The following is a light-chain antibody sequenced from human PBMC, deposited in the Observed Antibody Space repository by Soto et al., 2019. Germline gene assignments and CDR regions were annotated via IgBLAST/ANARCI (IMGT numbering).Light chain of an antibody. CDR2: GAS. J-gene: IGKJ1*01. V-gene: IGKV3-15*01. Sequence: EIGITQAPATLFLSPGEKDNLSCRASQRVSSNLAWYQQQPGQAPRLLIYGASTRATGIPARFSGSGSGTEFTLTISSLQSEDFAVYYCQHGKTFRHGTKVDIK. CDR3: QHGKT. CDR1: QRVSSN.